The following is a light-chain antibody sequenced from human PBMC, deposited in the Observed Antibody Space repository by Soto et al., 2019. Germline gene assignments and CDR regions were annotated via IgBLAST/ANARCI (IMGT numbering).Light chain of an antibody. Sequence: DIQMTQSPSSLSASVGDRVTITCRASQRISNYLNWYQQKPGEAPKFLIYAASSLQSGVPSRFSCSGSGTYFTLTISSLQPEDFATYYGQQSYSIPRTFGTGTKVDIK. V-gene: IGKV1-39*01. CDR3: QQSYSIPRT. CDR2: AAS. CDR1: QRISNY. J-gene: IGKJ3*01.